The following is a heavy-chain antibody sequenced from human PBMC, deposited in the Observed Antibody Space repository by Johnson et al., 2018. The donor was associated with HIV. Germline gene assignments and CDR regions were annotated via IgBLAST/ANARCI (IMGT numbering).Heavy chain of an antibody. J-gene: IGHJ3*02. CDR3: AKCIWGSSLIDAFDI. D-gene: IGHD6-13*01. V-gene: IGHV3-43*01. CDR2: ISWDGGST. CDR1: GFTFDDYT. Sequence: VQLVESGGVVVQPGGSLRLSCAASGFTFDDYTMHWVRQAPGKGLEWVSLISWDGGSTYYADSVKGRVTISRDNSKNTLFLQMNSLRVEDTAVYYCAKCIWGSSLIDAFDIWGQGTRVTVSS.